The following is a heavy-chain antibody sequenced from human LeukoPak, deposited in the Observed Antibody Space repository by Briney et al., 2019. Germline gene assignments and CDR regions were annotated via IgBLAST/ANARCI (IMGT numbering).Heavy chain of an antibody. CDR3: ASPHSGPSDY. CDR2: INTGGDTA. Sequence: GGSLRLSCAATGFTFSDYYMSWIRQAPGKGLECVSYINTGGDTAHYADSVKGRFTISRDNSKNTLYLQMNSLRVEDTAVYYCASPHSGPSDYWGQGTLVTVSS. V-gene: IGHV3-11*01. J-gene: IGHJ4*02. CDR1: GFTFSDYY. D-gene: IGHD2-21*01.